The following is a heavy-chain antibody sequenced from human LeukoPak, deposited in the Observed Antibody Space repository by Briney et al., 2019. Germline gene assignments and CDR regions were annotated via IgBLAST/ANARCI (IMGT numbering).Heavy chain of an antibody. CDR3: TTLGYHLDS. Sequence: PGGSLRLSCAASGFDFVAYEMNWVRQAPGKGLEWVAYFAGSDTTKYYADSVRGRFTISRDNAKKSLYLQMNSLRAEDTALYYCTTLGYHLDSWGQGTLVTVSS. CDR1: GFDFVAYE. J-gene: IGHJ4*02. D-gene: IGHD3-22*01. V-gene: IGHV3-48*03. CDR2: FAGSDTTK.